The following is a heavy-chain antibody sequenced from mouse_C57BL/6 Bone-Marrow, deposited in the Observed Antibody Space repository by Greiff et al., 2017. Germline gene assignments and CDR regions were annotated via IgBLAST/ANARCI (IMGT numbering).Heavy chain of an antibody. J-gene: IGHJ3*01. CDR2: IDPSDSYT. Sequence: QVKLQQPGAELVMPGASVKLSCKASGYTFTSYWMHWVKQRPGQGLEWIGEIDPSDSYTNYNQKFKGKSTVTVDKSSSTAYMQLSSLTSEDAAVYYCARRGQLAWFAYWGQGTLVTVSA. D-gene: IGHD3-2*01. V-gene: IGHV1-69*01. CDR3: ARRGQLAWFAY. CDR1: GYTFTSYW.